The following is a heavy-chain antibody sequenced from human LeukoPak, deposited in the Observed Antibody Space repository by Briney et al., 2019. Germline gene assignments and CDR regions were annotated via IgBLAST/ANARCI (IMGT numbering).Heavy chain of an antibody. D-gene: IGHD2-15*01. Sequence: SVKVSCKASGGTFSSYAISWVRQAPGQGLEWMGGIIPIFGTANYAQEFQGRVTITADESTSTAYMELSSLRSEDTAVYYCAACSGGSCYIVYWGQGTLVTVSS. J-gene: IGHJ4*02. CDR1: GGTFSSYA. CDR3: AACSGGSCYIVY. CDR2: IIPIFGTA. V-gene: IGHV1-69*01.